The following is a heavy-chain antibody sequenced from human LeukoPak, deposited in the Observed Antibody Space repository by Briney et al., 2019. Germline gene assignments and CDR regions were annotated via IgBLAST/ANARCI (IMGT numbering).Heavy chain of an antibody. CDR2: ISYDGTNK. D-gene: IGHD3-22*01. J-gene: IGHJ4*02. CDR3: ARDLTGWGESSGYSDY. V-gene: IGHV3-30*01. Sequence: PGRSLRLSCAASGFTFSSYAMHWVRPAPGKGLEWVALISYDGTNKFYEDSVKGRFTISRDNSKNTLYLQVNSLRAEDTAVYYCARDLTGWGESSGYSDYWGQGTLVTVSS. CDR1: GFTFSSYA.